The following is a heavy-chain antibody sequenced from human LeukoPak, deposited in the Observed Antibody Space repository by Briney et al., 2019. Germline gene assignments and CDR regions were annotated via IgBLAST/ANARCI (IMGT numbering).Heavy chain of an antibody. J-gene: IGHJ3*02. CDR2: VYYTGNT. D-gene: IGHD1-26*01. CDR1: GDSISSRVYC. CDR3: ARLPRRIVGDTADDAFDT. Sequence: SETLSLTCTVSGDSISSRVYCWGWIRQPPGKGLEWIGTVYYTGNTYYSPSLKSRVIISIDTTKNQFSLRLNSVTATDTAVYYCARLPRRIVGDTADDAFDTWGQGTMVTVSS. V-gene: IGHV4-39*01.